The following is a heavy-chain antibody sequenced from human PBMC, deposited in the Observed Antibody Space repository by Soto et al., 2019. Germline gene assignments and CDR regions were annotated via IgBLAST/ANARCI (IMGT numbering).Heavy chain of an antibody. CDR2: INSDGGDT. Sequence: GGSLRLSCAASGFTLGTYSMHWLRQAPGKGLVWVSRINSDGGDTNYADSVKGRFTISRDSAKNTLYLQMSGLRAEDTAVYYCARMKRRSLRWIEISGYDSTGEFDTWGQGTLLTVSS. V-gene: IGHV3-74*01. D-gene: IGHD3-22*01. CDR3: ARMKRRSLRWIEISGYDSTGEFDT. CDR1: GFTLGTYS. J-gene: IGHJ5*02.